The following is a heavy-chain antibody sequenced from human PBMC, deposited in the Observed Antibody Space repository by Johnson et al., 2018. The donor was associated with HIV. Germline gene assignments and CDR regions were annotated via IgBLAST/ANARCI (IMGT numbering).Heavy chain of an antibody. J-gene: IGHJ3*02. Sequence: QVQLVESGEGVVQPGGSLGLSCAASGFTFSSYGMHWVRQAPGKGLEWVAFIRYDGSNKHYVDSVKGRFTISRDNSKNTLYLQMNSLLPEDTAVYYCAKDLWERYYADAFDIWGQGTMVTVSS. V-gene: IGHV3-30*02. CDR2: IRYDGSNK. CDR1: GFTFSSYG. CDR3: AKDLWERYYADAFDI. D-gene: IGHD1-26*01.